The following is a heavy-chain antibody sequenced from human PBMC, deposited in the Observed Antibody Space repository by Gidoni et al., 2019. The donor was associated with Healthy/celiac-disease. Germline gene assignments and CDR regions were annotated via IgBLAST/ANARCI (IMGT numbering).Heavy chain of an antibody. CDR2: IVVGSGNT. J-gene: IGHJ6*02. D-gene: IGHD6-13*01. CDR1: GFTFTSSA. Sequence: QMQLVQSGPEVKKPGTSVKVSCKVSGFTFTSSAVQWVRQARGQRLEWIGWIVVGSGNTNYAQKFQERVTITRDMSTSTAYMELSSLRSEDTAVYYCAADYSSSWYGMDVWGQGTTVTVSS. V-gene: IGHV1-58*01. CDR3: AADYSSSWYGMDV.